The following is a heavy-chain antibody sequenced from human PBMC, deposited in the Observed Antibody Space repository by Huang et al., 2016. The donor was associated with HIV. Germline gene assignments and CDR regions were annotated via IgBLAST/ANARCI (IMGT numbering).Heavy chain of an antibody. V-gene: IGHV4-34*01. D-gene: IGHD3-22*01. CDR1: GGSFRDYS. J-gene: IGHJ4*02. Sequence: QVQLQQWGAGLLKPSETLSLTCAVYGGSFRDYSWTWLRPPPGKGLQWIGEGNHRGRTSSNPSLKRRVTISVDTSKHQFTLKVTSVTAADTAVYYCARGSAADDRRLFHFDYWGQGTLVTVSS. CDR2: GNHRGRT. CDR3: ARGSAADDRRLFHFDY.